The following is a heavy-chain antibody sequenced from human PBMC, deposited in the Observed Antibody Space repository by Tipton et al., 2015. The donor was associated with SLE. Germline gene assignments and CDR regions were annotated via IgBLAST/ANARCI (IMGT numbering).Heavy chain of an antibody. CDR3: AKTLFGDYGDH. J-gene: IGHJ4*02. D-gene: IGHD3-10*01. V-gene: IGHV3-23*03. CDR2: MYSGGRI. CDR1: GFAFSSYA. Sequence: SLRLSCKASGFAFSSYAMTWVRQAPGKGLEWVSVMYSGGRIHYGDSVKGRFTIYRDNSKSTLYLQMNSLRVDDTAVYYCAKTLFGDYGDHWCQGTLVTVSP.